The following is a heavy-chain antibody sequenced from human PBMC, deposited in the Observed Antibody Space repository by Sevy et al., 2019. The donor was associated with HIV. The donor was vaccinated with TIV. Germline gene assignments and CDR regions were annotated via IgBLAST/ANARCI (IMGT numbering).Heavy chain of an antibody. CDR2: ISYDGSNK. Sequence: GGSLRLSCAASGFTFSSYGMHWVRQAPGKGLEWVAVISYDGSNKYYADSVKGRFTISRDNSKNTLYLQMNSLRAEDTAVYYCAKDRRLFGVVNDVVDYWGQGTLVTVSS. V-gene: IGHV3-30*18. CDR3: AKDRRLFGVVNDVVDY. CDR1: GFTFSSYG. D-gene: IGHD3-3*01. J-gene: IGHJ4*02.